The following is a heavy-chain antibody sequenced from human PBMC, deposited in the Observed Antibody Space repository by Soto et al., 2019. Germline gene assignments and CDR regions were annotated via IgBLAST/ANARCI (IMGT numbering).Heavy chain of an antibody. Sequence: KPSETLSLTCTVSGGSISSYYWSWIRQPAGKGLEWIGRIYTSGSTNYNPSLKSRVTMSVDTSKNQFSLKLSSVTAADTAVYYCARDFFTYDSSGPSGYYGMDVWGQGNTVTVSS. CDR2: IYTSGST. D-gene: IGHD3-22*01. J-gene: IGHJ6*02. CDR1: GGSISSYY. V-gene: IGHV4-4*07. CDR3: ARDFFTYDSSGPSGYYGMDV.